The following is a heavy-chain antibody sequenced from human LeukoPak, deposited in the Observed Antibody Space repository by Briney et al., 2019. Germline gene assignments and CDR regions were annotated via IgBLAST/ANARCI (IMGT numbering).Heavy chain of an antibody. CDR2: IYHSGST. D-gene: IGHD3-9*01. J-gene: IGHJ5*02. Sequence: PSETLSLTCAVYGGSFSGYYWSWIRQPPGKGLEWIGYIYHSGSTYYNPSLKSRVTISVDRSKNQFSLKLSSVTAADTAVYYCARDFAHGWFDPWGQGTLVTVSS. V-gene: IGHV4-34*01. CDR3: ARDFAHGWFDP. CDR1: GGSFSGYY.